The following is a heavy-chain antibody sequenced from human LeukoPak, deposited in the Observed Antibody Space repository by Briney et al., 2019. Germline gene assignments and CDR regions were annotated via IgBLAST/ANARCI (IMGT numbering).Heavy chain of an antibody. D-gene: IGHD6-13*01. CDR2: IYYSGNT. Sequence: SETLSLTCTVSGGSISSYYWSWIRQPPGKGLEWIGYIYYSGNTYYNPSLKSRVTMSVDTSKTQFSLRLTSVTAADTAVYYCARQGYNSSPFNYWGQGTLVTVSS. V-gene: IGHV4-59*01. CDR1: GGSISSYY. J-gene: IGHJ4*02. CDR3: ARQGYNSSPFNY.